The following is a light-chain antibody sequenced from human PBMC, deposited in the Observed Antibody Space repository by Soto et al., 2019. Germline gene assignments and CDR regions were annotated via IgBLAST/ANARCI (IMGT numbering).Light chain of an antibody. J-gene: IGLJ1*01. CDR3: TSYTARRLYV. Sequence: QSALTQPASVSGSPGQSITISCTGTSSDVGGYDYVSWYQQHPGKAPKLLIYDVSNRPSGVSTRFSGAKSGNTASLTISGLHAEDEGDYYCTSYTARRLYVFGSGTKVTVL. V-gene: IGLV2-14*03. CDR2: DVS. CDR1: SSDVGGYDY.